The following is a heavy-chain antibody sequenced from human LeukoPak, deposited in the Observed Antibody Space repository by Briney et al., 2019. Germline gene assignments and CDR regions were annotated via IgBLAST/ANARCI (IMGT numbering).Heavy chain of an antibody. D-gene: IGHD2-15*01. CDR2: IYPGDSDT. Sequence: GESLQISCKGAGCFFTSYWIGWVRQLPGKGLEWMGIIYPGDSDTRYSPSFQGQVTISADKSISTAYLQWSSLKASDTAMYYCASTGCSGGSCYSIYFQHWGQGTLVTVSS. CDR1: GCFFTSYW. J-gene: IGHJ1*01. V-gene: IGHV5-51*01. CDR3: ASTGCSGGSCYSIYFQH.